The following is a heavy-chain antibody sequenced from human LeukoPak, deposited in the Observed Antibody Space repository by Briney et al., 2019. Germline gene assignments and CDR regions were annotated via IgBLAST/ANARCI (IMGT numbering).Heavy chain of an antibody. D-gene: IGHD2/OR15-2a*01. Sequence: SETLSLICSVSGGYTGSHYWSWIRQPAGKGLEWIGRISPSGTTHYNPSLGSRVTMSVDTSKNYSSLRLSSVTAADTAVYYCARDFYASGFYFWFDPWGQGILVTVSS. J-gene: IGHJ5*02. V-gene: IGHV4-4*07. CDR3: ARDFYASGFYFWFDP. CDR1: GGYTGSHY. CDR2: ISPSGTT.